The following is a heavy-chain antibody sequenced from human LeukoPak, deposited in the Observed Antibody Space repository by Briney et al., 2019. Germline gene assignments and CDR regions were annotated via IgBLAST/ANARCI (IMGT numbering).Heavy chain of an antibody. Sequence: GGSLRLSCAASGFTFRSYWMHGVRHAPGKGGVWVSHINSDGSSTIYADSVKGRFTISRDSAKNSVYLQMNSLRAEDTALYYCARGLTHYYGSGDFYSYWYFDLWGRGTLVTVSS. CDR3: ARGLTHYYGSGDFYSYWYFDL. J-gene: IGHJ2*01. V-gene: IGHV3-74*01. CDR1: GFTFRSYW. D-gene: IGHD3-10*01. CDR2: INSDGSST.